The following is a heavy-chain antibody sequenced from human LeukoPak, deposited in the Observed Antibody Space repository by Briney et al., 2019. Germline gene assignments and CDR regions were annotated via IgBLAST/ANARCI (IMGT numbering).Heavy chain of an antibody. V-gene: IGHV1-8*03. CDR1: GYTFTSYD. J-gene: IGHJ6*03. CDR3: ARAGRVFTYYYYYMDV. CDR2: MNPNSGNT. Sequence: ASVKVSCKASGYTFTSYDINWVRQATGQRLEWMGWMNPNSGNTGYAQKFQGRVTITRNTSISTAYMELSSLRSEDTAVYYCARAGRVFTYYYYYMDVWGKGTTVTVSS. D-gene: IGHD1-1*01.